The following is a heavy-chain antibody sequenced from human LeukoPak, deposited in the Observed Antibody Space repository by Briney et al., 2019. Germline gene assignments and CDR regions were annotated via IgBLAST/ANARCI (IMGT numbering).Heavy chain of an antibody. J-gene: IGHJ4*02. V-gene: IGHV3-23*01. CDR2: ISGSGGST. Sequence: GRSLRLSCAASGFTFSSYAMSWVRQAPGKGLEWVSAISGSGGSTYYADSVKGRFTISRDNSKNTLYLQMNSLRAEDTAVYYCAKVPIRFLEWLYFDYWGQGTLVTVSS. D-gene: IGHD3-3*01. CDR1: GFTFSSYA. CDR3: AKVPIRFLEWLYFDY.